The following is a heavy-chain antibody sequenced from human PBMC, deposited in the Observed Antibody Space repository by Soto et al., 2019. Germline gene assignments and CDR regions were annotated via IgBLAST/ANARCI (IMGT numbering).Heavy chain of an antibody. D-gene: IGHD2-2*01. J-gene: IGHJ6*02. CDR2: IYPSDSKT. CDR3: ARPDSSTSCYGGTCYYVMDV. Sequence: GDSLKISCKRSGYRFTSYWLGWLRHMPGKGLEWMGAIYPSDSKTTYSPSFQGQVTFSADKSIDTAYLQWTRLKASDTAVYYCARPDSSTSCYGGTCYYVMDVWGQGTTVTVSS. V-gene: IGHV5-51*01. CDR1: GYRFTSYW.